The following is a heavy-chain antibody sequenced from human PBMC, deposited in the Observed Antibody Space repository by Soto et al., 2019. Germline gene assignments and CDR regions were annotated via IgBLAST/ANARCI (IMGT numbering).Heavy chain of an antibody. CDR2: IFSNDEK. J-gene: IGHJ6*03. Sequence: HVTLKESGPVLVKPTETLTLTCTVSGFSLSNGKVGVSWFRKPPGKALEWLEHIFSNDEKSYRTSLKSRLTISEDTSKSQVVLTMTNVDPVDTATYYCARILFGRSVAGGYFYMDVWGKGTTVTVSS. V-gene: IGHV2-26*01. D-gene: IGHD6-19*01. CDR1: GFSLSNGKVG. CDR3: ARILFGRSVAGGYFYMDV.